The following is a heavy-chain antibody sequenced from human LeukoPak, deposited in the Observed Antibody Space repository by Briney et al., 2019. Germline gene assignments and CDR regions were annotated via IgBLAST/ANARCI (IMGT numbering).Heavy chain of an antibody. J-gene: IGHJ3*02. CDR2: IWYDGSNK. Sequence: PGGSLRLSCAASGFTFSSYAIYWVRQAPDKGLEWVTIIWYDGSNKNYADSVKGRFTISRDNSKNTLYLQMNSLRAEDTAVYYCARGAYCSGSRCPGAFDIWGQGTMVTVSS. V-gene: IGHV3-33*01. D-gene: IGHD2-15*01. CDR1: GFTFSSYA. CDR3: ARGAYCSGSRCPGAFDI.